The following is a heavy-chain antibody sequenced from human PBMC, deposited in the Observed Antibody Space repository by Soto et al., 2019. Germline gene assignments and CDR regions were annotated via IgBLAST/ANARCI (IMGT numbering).Heavy chain of an antibody. CDR1: GGTFSSYT. CDR3: ARGGIAADYFDY. V-gene: IGHV1-69*02. CDR2: IIPILGIA. Sequence: QVQLVQSGAEVKKPGSSVKVSCKASGGTFSSYTISWVRQAPGQGLVWMGRIIPILGIANYAQKFQGRVTITADKSTSTAYMELSSLRSEDTAVYYCARGGIAADYFDYWGQGTLVTVSS. J-gene: IGHJ4*02. D-gene: IGHD6-25*01.